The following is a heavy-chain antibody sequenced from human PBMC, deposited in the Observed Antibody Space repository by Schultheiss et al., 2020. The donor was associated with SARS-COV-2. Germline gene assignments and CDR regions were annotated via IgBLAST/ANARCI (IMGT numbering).Heavy chain of an antibody. D-gene: IGHD6-19*01. Sequence: GGSLRLSCAASGFAFSSYVLHWVRRAPGKGTEWVSAIGTGGDTDYADSVMGRFTISRDNANKSLYLQMNSLIAEDMAVYYCVKGIRAVAGTTSYWGQGTLVTVSS. CDR2: IGTGGDT. V-gene: IGHV3-47*02. CDR3: VKGIRAVAGTTSY. J-gene: IGHJ4*02. CDR1: GFAFSSYV.